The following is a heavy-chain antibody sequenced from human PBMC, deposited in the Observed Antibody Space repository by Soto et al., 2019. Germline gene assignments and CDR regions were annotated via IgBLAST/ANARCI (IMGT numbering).Heavy chain of an antibody. Sequence: PGGDVRLSCAASQFTFSRYGMHWVRQAPNKGLEWVAVISYEGSNKYYADSVKGRFTISSDNSKNTLYLQMNSLRADDTAVYYCARPFLWFGVLLWRTYYYYGMDFWGQGTTVTVSS. CDR2: ISYEGSNK. D-gene: IGHD3-10*01. J-gene: IGHJ6*02. CDR3: ARPFLWFGVLLWRTYYYYGMDF. CDR1: QFTFSRYG. V-gene: IGHV3-30*03.